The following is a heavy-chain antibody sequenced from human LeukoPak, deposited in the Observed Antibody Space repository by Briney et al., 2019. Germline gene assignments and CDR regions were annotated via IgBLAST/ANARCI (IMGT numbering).Heavy chain of an antibody. D-gene: IGHD5-12*01. Sequence: SETLSLTCTVSGGSISSYYWSWIRQPPGKGLEWIGYIYYSGSTNYNASLKSRVTISVDTSKNQFSLKLSSVTAADTAVYYCARGYSGYDAFDIWGQGTMVTVSS. V-gene: IGHV4-59*01. J-gene: IGHJ3*02. CDR1: GGSISSYY. CDR2: IYYSGST. CDR3: ARGYSGYDAFDI.